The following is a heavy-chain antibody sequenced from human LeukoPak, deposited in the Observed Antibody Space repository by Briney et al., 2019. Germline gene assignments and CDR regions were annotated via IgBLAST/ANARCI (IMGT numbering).Heavy chain of an antibody. J-gene: IGHJ3*02. CDR3: ARARSGSSYRPFDI. D-gene: IGHD5-18*01. CDR1: GFTFSSYA. CDR2: ISGPGGST. Sequence: PGGSLRLSCAASGFTFSSYAMSWVRQAPGKGLEWVSAISGPGGSTYYADSVKGRFTISRDNSKNTLYLQINSLRAEDTAVYYCARARSGSSYRPFDIWGQGTMVTVSS. V-gene: IGHV3-23*01.